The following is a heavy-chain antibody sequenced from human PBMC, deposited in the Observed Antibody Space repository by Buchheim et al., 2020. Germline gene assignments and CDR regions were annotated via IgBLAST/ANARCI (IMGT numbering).Heavy chain of an antibody. V-gene: IGHV4-34*01. J-gene: IGHJ3*02. CDR1: GGSSSGDY. CDR2: INHSGWT. D-gene: IGHD3-10*01. CDR3: ARAGRYGAFDGFDI. Sequence: QVHLQQWGAGLLKPSETLSLTCAVYGGSSSGDYWSWIRQFSGKGLEWIGEINHSGWTSYNPSLKSRITISVDTSNNQFSLKLNSVTAADTAVYYCARAGRYGAFDGFDIWGQGA.